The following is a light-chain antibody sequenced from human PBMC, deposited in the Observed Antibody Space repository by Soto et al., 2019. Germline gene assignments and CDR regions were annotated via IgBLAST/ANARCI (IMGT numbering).Light chain of an antibody. CDR1: SSDVGGYNY. Sequence: HSVLTHPASVSGSPGQSIAISCTGTSSDVGGYNYVSWYQQHPGKAPKLMIYEVSYRPSGISNRFSGSKSGNTASLTISGLQDEDEAEYYCSSYTSRGTYGFGTGTKVSVL. J-gene: IGLJ1*01. CDR2: EVS. CDR3: SSYTSRGTYG. V-gene: IGLV2-14*01.